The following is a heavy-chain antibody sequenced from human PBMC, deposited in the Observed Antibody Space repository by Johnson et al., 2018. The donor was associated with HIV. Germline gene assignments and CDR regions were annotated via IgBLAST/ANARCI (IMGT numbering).Heavy chain of an antibody. CDR2: ISYDGSNK. J-gene: IGHJ3*02. D-gene: IGHD2-21*02. CDR1: GFTFSSSA. CDR3: TTDRWVTLLDRDAFDI. Sequence: QVQLVESGGGVVQPGKSLRLSCAASGFTFSSSAMHWVRQAPGQGLQWVALISYDGSNKYYADSVKGRFTISRDNSKNTLFLQMNSLKTEDTAVYYCTTDRWVTLLDRDAFDIWGQGTMVTVSS. V-gene: IGHV3-30*04.